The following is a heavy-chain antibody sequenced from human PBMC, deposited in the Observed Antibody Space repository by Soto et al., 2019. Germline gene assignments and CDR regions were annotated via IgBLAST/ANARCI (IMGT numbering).Heavy chain of an antibody. CDR1: GYVFTNYG. V-gene: IGHV1-18*01. CDR3: ARDDRAAAAGTTFYFDY. Sequence: HVQLVQSEAEVKKPGASVKVSCKPSGYVFTNYGLSWVRQAPGQGLEWMAWISPYDGNTHYAQNLQGRVTMTTDTSTSTAYMELRSLRSDDTAVYFCARDDRAAAAGTTFYFDYWGQGTLVTVSS. CDR2: ISPYDGNT. D-gene: IGHD6-13*01. J-gene: IGHJ4*02.